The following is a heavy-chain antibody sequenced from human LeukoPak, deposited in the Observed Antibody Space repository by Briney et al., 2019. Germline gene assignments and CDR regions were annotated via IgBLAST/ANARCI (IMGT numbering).Heavy chain of an antibody. Sequence: PGGSLRLSCAASGFTFSDTWMHWVRQAPGEGLVWVSRIRSDGSDTRYAESVKGRFTISRDNAKNTLYLQMNSLRAEDTAVYYCAKVPQAYSGSYYPLAYFDYWGQGTLVTVSS. D-gene: IGHD1-26*01. CDR3: AKVPQAYSGSYYPLAYFDY. V-gene: IGHV3-74*01. CDR2: IRSDGSDT. J-gene: IGHJ4*02. CDR1: GFTFSDTW.